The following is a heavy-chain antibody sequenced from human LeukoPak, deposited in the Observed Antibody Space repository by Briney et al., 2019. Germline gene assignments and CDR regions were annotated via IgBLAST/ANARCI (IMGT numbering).Heavy chain of an antibody. V-gene: IGHV3-23*01. D-gene: IGHD2-21*02. J-gene: IGHJ6*03. Sequence: GGSLRLSCAASGFTFSSCAMSWVRQAPGKGLEWVSGISASGGTTYYADSVKGRFTISRDNSKNTLYLQMNSLRAEDTAVYYCARGAFSCGGDCYYHYYYYMDVWGKGTTVTISS. CDR3: ARGAFSCGGDCYYHYYYYMDV. CDR2: ISASGGTT. CDR1: GFTFSSCA.